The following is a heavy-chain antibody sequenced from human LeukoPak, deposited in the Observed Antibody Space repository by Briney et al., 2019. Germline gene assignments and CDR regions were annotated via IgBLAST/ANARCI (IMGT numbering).Heavy chain of an antibody. Sequence: ASVKVSCKVSGYTLTELSMHWVRQAPGKGLEWMGGFDPEDGETIYAQKFQGRVTMTEDTSTDTAYMELSSLRSEDTAVYYCATARGTGSRNPFDYWGQGTLVTVSS. CDR2: FDPEDGET. CDR3: ATARGTGSRNPFDY. V-gene: IGHV1-24*01. J-gene: IGHJ4*02. CDR1: GYTLTELS. D-gene: IGHD3-10*01.